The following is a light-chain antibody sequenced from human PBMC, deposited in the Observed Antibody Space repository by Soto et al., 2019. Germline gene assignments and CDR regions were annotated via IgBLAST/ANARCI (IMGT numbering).Light chain of an antibody. CDR3: HQYDSWT. CDR2: GAS. Sequence: VLTRSPDTLSLSPGERATLSCRASRRASRQYLSWYEQKPGQAPRLLIYGASSRATGIPDRFSGSGSGTDFTLTISRLEPEDFAVYYCHQYDSWTFGQGTKVDIK. J-gene: IGKJ1*01. V-gene: IGKV3-20*01. CDR1: RRASRQY.